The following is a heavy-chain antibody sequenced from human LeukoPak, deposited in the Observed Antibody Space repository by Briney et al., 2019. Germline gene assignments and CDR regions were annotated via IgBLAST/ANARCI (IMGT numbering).Heavy chain of an antibody. CDR2: IYHSGST. Sequence: SETLSLTCTVSGGSISSSSYYWGWIRQPPGKGLEWIGSIYHSGSTYYNPSLKSRVTISVDTSKNQFSLKLSSVTAADTAVYYCARAPNYYYDSSGYPKPQQWGQGTLVTVSS. V-gene: IGHV4-39*07. J-gene: IGHJ1*01. D-gene: IGHD3-22*01. CDR3: ARAPNYYYDSSGYPKPQQ. CDR1: GGSISSSSYY.